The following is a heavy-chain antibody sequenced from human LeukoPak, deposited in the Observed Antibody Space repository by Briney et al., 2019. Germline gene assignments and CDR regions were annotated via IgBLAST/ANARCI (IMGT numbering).Heavy chain of an antibody. J-gene: IGHJ4*02. CDR2: IYYSGST. V-gene: IGHV4-59*08. D-gene: IGHD3-22*01. CDR1: GDSISYYY. CDR3: ARGLRDSSGYYQYYFDY. Sequence: SETLPLTCTVSGDSISYYYWSWIRQPPGKGLEWIGYIYYSGSTNYNPSLKSRVTISIDTSKKQFSLKLSSVTAADTALYYCARGLRDSSGYYQYYFDYWGQGTLVTVSS.